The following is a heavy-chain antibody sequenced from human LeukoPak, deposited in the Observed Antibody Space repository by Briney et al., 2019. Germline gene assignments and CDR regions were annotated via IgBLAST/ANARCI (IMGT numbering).Heavy chain of an antibody. CDR3: AKFFTGEYVRAFDI. CDR2: ISYDETNK. D-gene: IGHD3-10*02. V-gene: IGHV3-30*04. Sequence: GGSLRLSCAASGFTFSSYAIHWVRQAPGKGLEWVSVISYDETNKYYADSVKGRFTISRDNSKNTLYLQMNSLRAEDTAVYYCAKFFTGEYVRAFDIWGQGTMVTVSS. J-gene: IGHJ3*02. CDR1: GFTFSSYA.